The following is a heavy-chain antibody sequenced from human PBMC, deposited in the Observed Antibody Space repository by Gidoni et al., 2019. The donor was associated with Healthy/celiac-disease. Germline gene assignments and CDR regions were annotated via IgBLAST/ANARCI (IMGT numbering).Heavy chain of an antibody. J-gene: IGHJ5*02. CDR1: GYSISSGYY. V-gene: IGHV4-38-2*02. D-gene: IGHD2-2*02. Sequence: QVQLHESGPGLVKPSETLSLTCAVSGYSISSGYYWGWIRQPPGKGLEWIGSIYHSGSTYYNPSLKSRVTISVDTSKNQFSLKLSSVTAADTAVYYCARDGGYCSSTSCYSGSWFDPWGQGTLVTVSS. CDR2: IYHSGST. CDR3: ARDGGYCSSTSCYSGSWFDP.